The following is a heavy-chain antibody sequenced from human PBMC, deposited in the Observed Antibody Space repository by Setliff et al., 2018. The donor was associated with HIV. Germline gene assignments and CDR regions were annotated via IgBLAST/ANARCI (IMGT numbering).Heavy chain of an antibody. CDR3: IRRRRAPGTGNLESY. Sequence: GESLKISCEASGYNFNNYWIGWVRQTPGKGLEWMGVIYPGDSDTRYGPSFEGHVTISADRSLTTAYLQWSSLQASDTAMYYCIRRRRAPGTGNLESYWGQGTLVTVSS. V-gene: IGHV5-51*01. J-gene: IGHJ4*02. CDR2: IYPGDSDT. CDR1: GYNFNNYW. D-gene: IGHD3-9*01.